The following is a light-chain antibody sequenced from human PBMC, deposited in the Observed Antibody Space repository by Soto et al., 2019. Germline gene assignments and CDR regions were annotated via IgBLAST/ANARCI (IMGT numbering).Light chain of an antibody. J-gene: IGKJ4*01. Sequence: EIVMTQSPATLSVSPGVRATLSCRASQSVRSNLARDQQKPGQAPRLLIYGASTRATGIPARFSGSGSGTEFTLTISSLQSEDFAVYSCQQYNNWPRLTFGGGTKVEIK. CDR1: QSVRSN. V-gene: IGKV3-15*01. CDR2: GAS. CDR3: QQYNNWPRLT.